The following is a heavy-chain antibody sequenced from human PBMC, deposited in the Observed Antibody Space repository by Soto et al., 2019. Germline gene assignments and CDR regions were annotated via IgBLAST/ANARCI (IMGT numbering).Heavy chain of an antibody. CDR3: ERDKNKVNGLDV. CDR1: GFTFSDYY. Sequence: GGSLRLSCSLSGFTFSDYYMSWIRQAPGKGLEWISYITSSGTYTMYADSVKGRFTISRDNARNSLYLQMNNLRDDDTAVYYGERDKNKVNGLDVWSQGTTVTVSS. J-gene: IGHJ6*02. V-gene: IGHV3-11*05. CDR2: ITSSGTYT.